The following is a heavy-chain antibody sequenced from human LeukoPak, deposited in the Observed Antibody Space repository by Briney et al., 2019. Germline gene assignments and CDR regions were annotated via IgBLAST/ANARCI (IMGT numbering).Heavy chain of an antibody. CDR3: AKQFSQRFYDFWTGYYPVDN. V-gene: IGHV3-23*01. CDR2: ISGSGHST. J-gene: IGHJ4*02. CDR1: GFTSSRYA. Sequence: PGGSLRLSCTTSGFTSSRYAMSWVRQAPGKGLEWVSGISGSGHSTNYADSVKGRFTISRDNSNNTLYLQMDSLRDEDTGVYYCAKQFSQRFYDFWTGYYPVDNWGQGTLVTVSS. D-gene: IGHD3-3*01.